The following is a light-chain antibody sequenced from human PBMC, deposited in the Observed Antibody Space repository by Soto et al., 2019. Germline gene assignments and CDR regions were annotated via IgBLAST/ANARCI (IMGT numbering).Light chain of an antibody. CDR1: QSVDTN. Sequence: EIVMAKSPATLSASPGERATLSCRASQSVDTNLAWYQQKLGQAPRLLVYGASTRATGIPARFSGSGSGTEFTLTISSLQPEDFAVYYCQQYNKWPPFTFGPGTKVDIK. V-gene: IGKV3-15*01. CDR2: GAS. J-gene: IGKJ3*01. CDR3: QQYNKWPPFT.